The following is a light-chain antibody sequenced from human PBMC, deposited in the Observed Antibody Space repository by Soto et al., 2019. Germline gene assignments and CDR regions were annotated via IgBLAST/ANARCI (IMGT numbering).Light chain of an antibody. CDR1: QDISNN. Sequence: EIVMTQSPATLSVSPGERATVSCRASQDISNNLAWYQQRPGQSPRLLIYDASTRATDTPARFSGSGSGTECTLTISGLQSEDFAIYYCQQYHDWPWTFGQGTKVEIK. CDR3: QQYHDWPWT. CDR2: DAS. V-gene: IGKV3-15*01. J-gene: IGKJ1*01.